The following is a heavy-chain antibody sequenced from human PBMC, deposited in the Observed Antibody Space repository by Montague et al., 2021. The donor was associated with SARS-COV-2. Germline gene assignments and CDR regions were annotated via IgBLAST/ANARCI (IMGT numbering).Heavy chain of an antibody. V-gene: IGHV4-4*02. J-gene: IGHJ4*02. Sequence: SETLSLTCAVSGGFISSSHWFTWVRQPPGKGLEWIGDIYDSETINYNPSLKRRVTISVDRTKNQFSLKLSSVTAADTAVYYCARGPDSSGYYNDFDYWGQGTLVTVSS. CDR1: GGFISSSHW. D-gene: IGHD3-22*01. CDR3: ARGPDSSGYYNDFDY. CDR2: IYDSETI.